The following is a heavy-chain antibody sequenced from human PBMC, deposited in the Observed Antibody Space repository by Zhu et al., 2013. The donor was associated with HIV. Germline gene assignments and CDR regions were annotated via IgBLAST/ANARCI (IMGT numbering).Heavy chain of an antibody. CDR3: ARSRPDLARGAFEY. V-gene: IGHV4-59*12. CDR1: GGPMKSFY. D-gene: IGHD3-10*01. CDR2: VYYTGSS. Sequence: QVQLQESGPGLVKPAETLSLTCNVSGGPMKSFYWNWIRQPPGKGLEWMGYVYYTGSSNYKPSLKSRVTMSIDTPESQFSLKLSSVDTADTAVYYCARSRPDLARGAFEYWGQGNPGHRLL. J-gene: IGHJ4*02.